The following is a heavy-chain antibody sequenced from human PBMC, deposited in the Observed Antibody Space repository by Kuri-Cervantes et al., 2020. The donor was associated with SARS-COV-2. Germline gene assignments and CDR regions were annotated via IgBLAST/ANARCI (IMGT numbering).Heavy chain of an antibody. J-gene: IGHJ4*02. CDR2: ISGSGGRT. Sequence: GGSLRLSCSASGFTFSSYAMSWVRQAPGKGLEWVSGISGSGGRTYYADSVEGRSTISRDNSKNTLYLQMSSLRAEDTAVYYCAKDTWTGMTVNFDYWGQGILVTVSS. D-gene: IGHD1-1*01. V-gene: IGHV3-23*01. CDR1: GFTFSSYA. CDR3: AKDTWTGMTVNFDY.